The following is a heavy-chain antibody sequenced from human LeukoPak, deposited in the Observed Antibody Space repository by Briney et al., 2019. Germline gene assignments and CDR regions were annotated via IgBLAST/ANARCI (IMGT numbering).Heavy chain of an antibody. CDR2: LSGSGGST. CDR1: GFTFSSYA. Sequence: PGDSLTLSCAASGFTFSSYAMIWPRQAPGKARVYGSALSGSGGSTYYADSVTGRFTITRDNPQNPLYLQINSRRGEDTAVYYCAKKMGWSCYYNYYYYMDVWGKGTTVTVSS. V-gene: IGHV3-23*01. D-gene: IGHD3-3*01. CDR3: AKKMGWSCYYNYYYYMDV. J-gene: IGHJ6*03.